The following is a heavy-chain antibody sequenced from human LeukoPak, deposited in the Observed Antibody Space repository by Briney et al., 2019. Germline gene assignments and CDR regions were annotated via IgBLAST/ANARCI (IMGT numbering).Heavy chain of an antibody. CDR1: GFTFSNYG. D-gene: IGHD2-2*01. CDR3: VRSYCSSTSCPSRFDY. CDR2: IWYDGSNK. V-gene: IGHV3-33*08. Sequence: PGGSLRLSCAASGFTFSNYGMHWVRQAPGKGLEWVAVIWYDGSNKYYADSVKGRFTISRDNSQNTLFLQMNSLRAEDTAVYYCVRSYCSSTSCPSRFDYWGQGTLVTVSS. J-gene: IGHJ4*02.